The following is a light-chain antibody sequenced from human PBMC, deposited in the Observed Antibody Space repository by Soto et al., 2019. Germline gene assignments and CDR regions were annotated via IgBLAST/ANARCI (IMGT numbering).Light chain of an antibody. CDR3: QQSYTTASIT. V-gene: IGKV1-39*01. Sequence: DIQMTQSLSSLSASVGDRVTITCRASQSISRNLNWYQHKPGKAPKLLICAASSLQNGVPSRFSGGGSGSEFTLSISSLQPEDFGTYYCQQSYTTASITFGQGTRLEIK. CDR1: QSISRN. CDR2: AAS. J-gene: IGKJ5*01.